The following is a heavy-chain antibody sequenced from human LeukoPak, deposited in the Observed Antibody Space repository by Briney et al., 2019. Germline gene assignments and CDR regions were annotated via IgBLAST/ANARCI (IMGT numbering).Heavy chain of an antibody. V-gene: IGHV3-7*01. J-gene: IGHJ4*02. D-gene: IGHD3-10*01. CDR2: IRPDGSEK. Sequence: PGGSLRLSCATSGFIFSTYWMSWVRQAPGKGLEWVANIRPDGSEKYYVDSVKGRFTISRDIAKQSVFLQMTSLRVEDTAVYYCARLSAMVRGPEDIFYFEYWGLGTLVTVSS. CDR1: GFIFSTYW. CDR3: ARLSAMVRGPEDIFYFEY.